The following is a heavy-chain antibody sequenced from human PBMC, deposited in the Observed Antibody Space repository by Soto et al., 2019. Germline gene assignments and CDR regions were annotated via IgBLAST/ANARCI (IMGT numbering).Heavy chain of an antibody. CDR1: GFSVSGKKY. Sequence: GGSLRLSCAAFGFSVSGKKYIAWVRQAPGKGLEWVSGLYDVDGTYYADSVKGRFTTSRDSSKTIVYLQMNRLRPDDTAVYYCATWHLQEHAYDIWGQGTTVTVSS. J-gene: IGHJ3*02. V-gene: IGHV3-53*01. CDR3: ATWHLQEHAYDI. D-gene: IGHD4-4*01. CDR2: LYDVDGT.